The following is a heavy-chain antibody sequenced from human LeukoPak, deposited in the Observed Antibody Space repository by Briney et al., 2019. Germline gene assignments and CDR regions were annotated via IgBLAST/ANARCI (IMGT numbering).Heavy chain of an antibody. D-gene: IGHD4-17*01. CDR3: ARWDSTVSSDY. V-gene: IGHV3-30*04. J-gene: IGHJ4*02. CDR1: GFTFSSYA. Sequence: PGGSLRLSCAASGFTFSSYAMHWVRQAPGKGLEWVAVISYDGSNKYYADSVKGRFTISRDNSKNTLYLQMNSLRAEDTAVYYSARWDSTVSSDYWGQGTLVTVSS. CDR2: ISYDGSNK.